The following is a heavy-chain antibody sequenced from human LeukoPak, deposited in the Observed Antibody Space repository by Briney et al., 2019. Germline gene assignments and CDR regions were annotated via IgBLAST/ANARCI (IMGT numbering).Heavy chain of an antibody. CDR2: IIPIFGTA. V-gene: IGHV1-69*06. D-gene: IGHD6-6*01. CDR3: ATASSSSSFDY. CDR1: GGTFSSYA. Sequence: ASVKVSCKASGGTFSSYAISWVRQAPGQGLEWMGGIIPIFGTAIYAQKFQGRVTMTEDTSTDTAYMELSSLRSEDTAVYYCATASSSSSFDYWGQGTLVTVSS. J-gene: IGHJ4*02.